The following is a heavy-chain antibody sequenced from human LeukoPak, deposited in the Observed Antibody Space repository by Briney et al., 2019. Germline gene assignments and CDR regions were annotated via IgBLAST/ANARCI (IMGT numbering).Heavy chain of an antibody. CDR1: GYTFTGYY. D-gene: IGHD3-22*01. CDR3: ATPVAHYYDSSGYYGAFDI. J-gene: IGHJ3*02. CDR2: INPNSGGT. Sequence: ASVKVSCKASGYTFTGYYMHWVRQAPGQGLEWMGWINPNSGGTNYAQKFQGRVTMTRDTSISTAYMELSRLRSDDTAVYYCATPVAHYYDSSGYYGAFDIWGQGTMVTVSS. V-gene: IGHV1-2*02.